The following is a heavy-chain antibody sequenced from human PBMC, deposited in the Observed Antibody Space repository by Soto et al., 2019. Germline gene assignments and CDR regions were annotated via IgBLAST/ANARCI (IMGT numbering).Heavy chain of an antibody. CDR3: AKGEGCSSTSCYTGIVVAAYY. V-gene: IGHV3-23*01. CDR1: RFTFSSYA. CDR2: ISGSGGST. Sequence: EVQLLESGGGLVQPGGSLRLSCAASRFTFSSYAMSWVRQAPGKGLEWVSAISGSGGSTYYADSVKGRFTISRDNSKNTLYLQMNSLRAEDTAVYYCAKGEGCSSTSCYTGIVVAAYYWGQGTLVTVSS. J-gene: IGHJ4*02. D-gene: IGHD2-2*02.